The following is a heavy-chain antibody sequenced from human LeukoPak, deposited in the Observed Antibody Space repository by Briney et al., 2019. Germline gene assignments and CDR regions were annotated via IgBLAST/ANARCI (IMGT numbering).Heavy chain of an antibody. V-gene: IGHV3-49*04. CDR2: IRSKAYGGTT. J-gene: IGHJ4*02. D-gene: IGHD5-18*01. CDR1: GFTFGDYA. Sequence: GGSLRLSCTASGFTFGDYAMSWVRQAPGKGLEWVGFIRSKAYGGTTEYAASVKGRFTISRDDSKSIAYLQMNSLKTEDTAVYYCTRRSRYSSFDYWGQGTLVTVSS. CDR3: TRRSRYSSFDY.